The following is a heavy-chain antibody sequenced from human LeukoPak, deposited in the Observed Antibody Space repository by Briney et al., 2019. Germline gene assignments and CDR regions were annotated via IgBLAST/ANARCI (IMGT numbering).Heavy chain of an antibody. CDR2: IRYDGSNK. Sequence: PGGSLRLSCAASGFTFSSYSMNWVRQAPGKGLEWVAFIRYDGSNKYYADSVKGRFTISRDDSKNALYLQMSSLRAEDTAVYFCARRGCYGGNCYPCDYWGQGTLVTVSS. CDR1: GFTFSSYS. J-gene: IGHJ4*02. V-gene: IGHV3-33*08. CDR3: ARRGCYGGNCYPCDY. D-gene: IGHD2-21*02.